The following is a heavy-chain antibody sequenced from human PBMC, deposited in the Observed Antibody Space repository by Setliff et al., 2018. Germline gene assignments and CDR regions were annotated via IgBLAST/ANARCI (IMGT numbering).Heavy chain of an antibody. Sequence: GGSLRLSCAASGFTFSSYEMNWVRQAPGKGLEWVSYISTSGNTIYYTDSVKGRFTISRDNAKNSLYLQMNSLRAEDTALYYCARGRDYFDHWGQGSLVTVSS. J-gene: IGHJ4*02. CDR1: GFTFSSYE. CDR2: ISTSGNTI. CDR3: ARGRDYFDH. V-gene: IGHV3-48*03.